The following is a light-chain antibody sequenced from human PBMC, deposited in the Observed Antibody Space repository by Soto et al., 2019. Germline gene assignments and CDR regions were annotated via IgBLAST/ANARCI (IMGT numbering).Light chain of an antibody. CDR3: QQLNSYPPLT. CDR2: AAS. V-gene: IGKV1-9*01. CDR1: QGISSY. J-gene: IGKJ4*01. Sequence: IQLTQSPSSLSASVGDRVTITCRASQGISSYLAWYHQKPGKAPKLLIYAASTLQSGVPSRFSGSGSGTDFTLTISSLQPEDFATYYCQQLNSYPPLTFGGGTKVEIK.